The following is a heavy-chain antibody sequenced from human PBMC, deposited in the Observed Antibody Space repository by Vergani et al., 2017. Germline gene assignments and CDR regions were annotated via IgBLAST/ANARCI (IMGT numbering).Heavy chain of an antibody. Sequence: VQLLESGGGLVQPGGSLRVSCAASGFTFSSDVFYWNWVRQTPGKGLEWIGFIENTGNTYKNPSLETRVRMSLDTSKNHFSLELRSVTVADTAVYFCSRLNIRLWADDTWGPGLLVNVSS. CDR1: GFTFSSDVFY. D-gene: IGHD1-26*01. V-gene: IGHV4-30-4*08. J-gene: IGHJ5*02. CDR2: IENTGNT. CDR3: SRLNIRLWADDT.